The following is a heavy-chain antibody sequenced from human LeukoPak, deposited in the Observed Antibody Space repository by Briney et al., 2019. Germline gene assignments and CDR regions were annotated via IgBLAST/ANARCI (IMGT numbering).Heavy chain of an antibody. CDR3: ARDQTKWLDPPAFDI. Sequence: ASVKVSCKASGYTFTGYYVHWVRQAPGQGLEWMGWINPNSGGTNYAQKFQGRVTMTRDTSISTAYMELSRLRSDDTAVYYCARDQTKWLDPPAFDIWGQGTMVTVSS. J-gene: IGHJ3*02. CDR2: INPNSGGT. CDR1: GYTFTGYY. D-gene: IGHD3-22*01. V-gene: IGHV1-2*02.